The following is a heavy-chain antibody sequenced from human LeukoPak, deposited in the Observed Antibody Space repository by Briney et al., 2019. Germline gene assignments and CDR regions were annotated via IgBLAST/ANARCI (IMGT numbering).Heavy chain of an antibody. V-gene: IGHV4-4*09. D-gene: IGHD3-10*01. CDR1: GGSISSYY. CDR2: IYANGST. J-gene: IGHJ5*02. Sequence: MASETLSLTCTVSGGSISSYYWSWIRQPPGKGLEWIGYIYANGSTSYNPSLKSRVTLSVDTSKNQFSLKLSSVTAADTAEYYCARHGSIRSPLGPWGQGTLVTVSS. CDR3: ARHGSIRSPLGP.